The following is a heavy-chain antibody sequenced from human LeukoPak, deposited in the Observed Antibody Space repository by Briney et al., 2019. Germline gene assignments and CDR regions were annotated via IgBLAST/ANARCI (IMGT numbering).Heavy chain of an antibody. Sequence: PSETLSLTCTVSGGSISSTSYYWCWIRQPPGKALEWIGSIFYSGSTYYNPSLNSRITLSGDTSKNQFSLKLSSVTAADTAVYYCARGNLRGGYNEVDFWGQGTLVTVSS. V-gene: IGHV4-39*01. J-gene: IGHJ4*02. CDR2: IFYSGST. CDR1: GGSISSTSYY. D-gene: IGHD5-24*01. CDR3: ARGNLRGGYNEVDF.